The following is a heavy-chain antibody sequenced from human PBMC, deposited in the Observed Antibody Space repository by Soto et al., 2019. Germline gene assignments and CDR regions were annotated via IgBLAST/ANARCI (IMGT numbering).Heavy chain of an antibody. CDR1: GDSIGTTHSY. Sequence: PSETLSLTCTVSGDSIGTTHSYWTWIRQPPGKGLEWIGYVYNSGSTNYNPSLKSRVTISEDTSKSQFSLKVNSMTAADTAVYYCARYRREAVAGYTLDNWGQGILVTVSS. CDR3: ARYRREAVAGYTLDN. CDR2: VYNSGST. J-gene: IGHJ4*02. D-gene: IGHD6-13*01. V-gene: IGHV4-61*01.